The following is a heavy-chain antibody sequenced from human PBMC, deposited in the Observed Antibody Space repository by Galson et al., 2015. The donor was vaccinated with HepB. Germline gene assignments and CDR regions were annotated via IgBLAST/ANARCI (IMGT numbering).Heavy chain of an antibody. CDR2: INPNSGGT. CDR3: ARADVEAVAATLSYYYYGMDV. J-gene: IGHJ6*02. V-gene: IGHV1-2*06. CDR1: GYTFTGYY. Sequence: SVKVSCKASGYTFTGYYMHWVRQAPGQGLEWMGRINPNSGGTNYAQKFQGRVTMTRDTSISTAYMELSRLRSDDTAVYYCARADVEAVAATLSYYYYGMDVWGQGTTVTVSS. D-gene: IGHD2-15*01.